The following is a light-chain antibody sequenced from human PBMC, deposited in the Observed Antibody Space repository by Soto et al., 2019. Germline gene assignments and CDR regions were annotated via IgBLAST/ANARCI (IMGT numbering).Light chain of an antibody. V-gene: IGLV2-14*01. Sequence: QSVLTQPASVSGSPGQSITISCTGTSSDVGGYNYVSWYQQHPGKAPKLMFYDVSNRPSGVSYRFSGSKSGNTASLTISGLQAEDEADYHCSSYTSSSTLLFGGGTKLTVL. CDR1: SSDVGGYNY. CDR3: SSYTSSSTLL. J-gene: IGLJ2*01. CDR2: DVS.